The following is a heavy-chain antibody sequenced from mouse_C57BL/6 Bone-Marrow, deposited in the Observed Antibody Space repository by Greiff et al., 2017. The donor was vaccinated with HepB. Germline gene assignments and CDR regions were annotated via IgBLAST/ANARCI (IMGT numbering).Heavy chain of an antibody. Sequence: EVQGVESGGDLVKPGGSLKLSCAASGFTFSSYGTSWVRQTPDKRLEWVATISSGGSYTYYPDSVKGRFTISRDNAKNTLYLQMSSLKSEDTAMYYCARFTGNYAMDYWGQGTSVTVSS. V-gene: IGHV5-6*01. J-gene: IGHJ4*01. CDR3: ARFTGNYAMDY. CDR2: ISSGGSYT. CDR1: GFTFSSYG. D-gene: IGHD1-1*01.